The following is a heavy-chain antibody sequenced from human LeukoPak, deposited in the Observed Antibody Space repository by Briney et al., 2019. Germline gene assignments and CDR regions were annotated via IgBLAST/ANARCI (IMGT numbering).Heavy chain of an antibody. V-gene: IGHV3-74*01. CDR1: GFTFSSYW. J-gene: IGHJ6*03. CDR2: IHSDGSST. CDR3: GREKKWLENPLYYHLDF. D-gene: IGHD6-19*01. Sequence: GGSLRLSCAASGFTFSSYWMHWVRQAPGKGLVWVSRIHSDGSSTSYADSVKGRFTISRDNAKNTLYLQMNRLRAEDTAVYYCGREKKWLENPLYYHLDFWGKGTPVTISS.